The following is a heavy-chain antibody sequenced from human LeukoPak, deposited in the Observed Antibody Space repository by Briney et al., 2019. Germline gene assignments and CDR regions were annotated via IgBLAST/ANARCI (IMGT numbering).Heavy chain of an antibody. D-gene: IGHD6-19*01. V-gene: IGHV3-7*01. CDR3: AREGPKQWLGDSDWFDP. J-gene: IGHJ5*02. Sequence: GGSLRLSCAASGFTFSSYWMSWVRQAPGKGLEWVANIKQDGSEKYYVDSVKGRFTISRDNAKNSLYLQMNSLRAEDTAVYYCAREGPKQWLGDSDWFDPWGQGTLVTVSS. CDR2: IKQDGSEK. CDR1: GFTFSSYW.